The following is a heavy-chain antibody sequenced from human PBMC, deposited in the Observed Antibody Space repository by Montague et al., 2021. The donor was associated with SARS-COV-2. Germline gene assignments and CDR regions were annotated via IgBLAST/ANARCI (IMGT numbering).Heavy chain of an antibody. CDR1: GYSFTSYW. Sequence: SGAEVKKPGESLKISCKGSGYSFTSYWIGWVRQMPGKGLEWMGIIYPGDSDTRYSPSFQGQVTISADKSISTAYLQWSSLKASDTAMYYCARHVGITMVRGVIIGDYYYGMDVWGQGTTVTVSS. CDR2: IYPGDSDT. D-gene: IGHD3-10*01. J-gene: IGHJ6*02. V-gene: IGHV5-51*01. CDR3: ARHVGITMVRGVIIGDYYYGMDV.